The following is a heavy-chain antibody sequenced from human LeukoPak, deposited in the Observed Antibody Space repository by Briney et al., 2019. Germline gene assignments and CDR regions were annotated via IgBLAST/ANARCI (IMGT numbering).Heavy chain of an antibody. J-gene: IGHJ6*03. D-gene: IGHD3-3*01. CDR2: IYTSGST. V-gene: IGHV4-4*07. Sequence: PSQTLSLTCTVSGDFFSSHYWSWLRQPAGKGLEWIGRIYTSGSTNYNPSLKSRVTMSVDTSKNQFSLKLSSVTAADTAVYYCARDGPYDFWSGYPYYYYYYMDVWGKGTTVTVS. CDR3: ARDGPYDFWSGYPYYYYYYMDV. CDR1: GDFFSSHY.